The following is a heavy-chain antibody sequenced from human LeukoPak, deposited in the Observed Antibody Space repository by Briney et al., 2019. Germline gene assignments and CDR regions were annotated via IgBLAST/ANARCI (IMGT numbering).Heavy chain of an antibody. CDR1: GYTLTELS. CDR3: ARDYYDSSGYYPYYFDY. CDR2: FDPEDGET. Sequence: GASVKVSCKVSGYTLTELSMHWVRQAPGKGLEWMGGFDPEDGETIYAQKFQGRVTMTEDTSTDTAYMELSSLRAEDTAVYYCARDYYDSSGYYPYYFDYWGQGTLVTVSS. V-gene: IGHV1-24*01. J-gene: IGHJ4*02. D-gene: IGHD3-22*01.